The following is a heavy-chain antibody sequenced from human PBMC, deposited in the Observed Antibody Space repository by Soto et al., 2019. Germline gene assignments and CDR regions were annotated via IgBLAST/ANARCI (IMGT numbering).Heavy chain of an antibody. CDR2: SIPILGIA. J-gene: IGHJ4*02. D-gene: IGHD4-17*01. CDR1: GGTFSSYT. V-gene: IGHV1-69*02. Sequence: VQLVQSGAEVKKPGSSVKVSCKASGGTFSSYTISWVRQAPGQGLEWMGRSIPILGIANYAQKFQGRVTITADKSTSTAYMELSSLRSEDTAVYYCASDRLNDYGLVFDYWGQGTLVTVSS. CDR3: ASDRLNDYGLVFDY.